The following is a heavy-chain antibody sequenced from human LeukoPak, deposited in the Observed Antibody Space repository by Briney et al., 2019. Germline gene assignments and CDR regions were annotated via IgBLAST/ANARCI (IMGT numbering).Heavy chain of an antibody. CDR1: GFTFSSYE. J-gene: IGHJ4*02. Sequence: PGGSLRLSCAVSGFTFSSYEMNWVRRAPGKGLEWVSYISSSGSNIHYAESVKGRFTISRDNAKNSVYLQMNSLRAGDTAVYYCGRDPYCSIGSCYSDYWGQGTLVTVSS. D-gene: IGHD2-15*01. CDR3: GRDPYCSIGSCYSDY. CDR2: ISSSGSNI. V-gene: IGHV3-48*03.